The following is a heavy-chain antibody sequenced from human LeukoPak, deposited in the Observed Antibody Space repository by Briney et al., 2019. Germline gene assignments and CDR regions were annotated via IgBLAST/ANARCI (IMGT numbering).Heavy chain of an antibody. D-gene: IGHD1-1*01. J-gene: IGHJ4*02. CDR1: GFTFSNYG. CDR3: ARVWKGNYYDY. Sequence: GGSLRLSCAASGFTFSNYGMSWVRQAPGKGLEWISGISGTGGSTYYVDSVKGRFTISRDNSKNTLYLQMNSLRAEDTAIYYCARVWKGNYYDYWGQGTLVTVSS. CDR2: ISGTGGST. V-gene: IGHV3-23*01.